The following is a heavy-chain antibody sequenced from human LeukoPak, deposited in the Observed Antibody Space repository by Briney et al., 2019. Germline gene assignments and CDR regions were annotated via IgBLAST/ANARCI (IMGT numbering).Heavy chain of an antibody. Sequence: KPSETLSLTCTVSSDSTSSSTYYWDWIRQAPGKGLEWIGNIYDSGTTHYNPSLKSRVTISGDTSKNQFSLKLNSVTAADTAIYYCATHRRSGSGGSENAFEIWGQGTMVTVSS. V-gene: IGHV4-39*01. J-gene: IGHJ3*02. D-gene: IGHD5-12*01. CDR2: IYDSGTT. CDR1: SDSTSSSTYY. CDR3: ATHRRSGSGGSENAFEI.